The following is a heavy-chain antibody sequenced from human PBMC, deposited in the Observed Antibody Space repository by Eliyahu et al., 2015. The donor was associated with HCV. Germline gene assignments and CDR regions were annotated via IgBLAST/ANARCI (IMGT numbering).Heavy chain of an antibody. CDR3: ARHLFGGDSEHFDC. V-gene: IGHV4-39*01. J-gene: IGHJ4*02. Sequence: QLQLQESGPGPVKPSETLSLTCXVSGASITNSXNYWGWIXXPPGKGLEWIGXFYYGAKTLYSPSRKXRVTFSVDTSKSQFSLMLTSVTAADSAIYFCARHLFGGDSEHFDCWGQGTLVTVSS. CDR2: FYYGAKT. D-gene: IGHD2-21*02. CDR1: GASITNSXNY.